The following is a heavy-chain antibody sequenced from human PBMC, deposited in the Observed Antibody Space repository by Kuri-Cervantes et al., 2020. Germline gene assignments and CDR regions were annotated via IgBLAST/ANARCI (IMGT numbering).Heavy chain of an antibody. D-gene: IGHD2-2*01. Sequence: GESLKISCAASGFTFSSYAMHWVRQAPGKGLEWVAVISYDGSNKYYADSVKGRFTISRDNSKNTLYLQMNSLRAEDTAVYYCARVRCSSTSCYYYYGMDVWGQGTTVTVSS. CDR1: GFTFSSYA. CDR2: ISYDGSNK. V-gene: IGHV3-30-3*01. J-gene: IGHJ6*02. CDR3: ARVRCSSTSCYYYYGMDV.